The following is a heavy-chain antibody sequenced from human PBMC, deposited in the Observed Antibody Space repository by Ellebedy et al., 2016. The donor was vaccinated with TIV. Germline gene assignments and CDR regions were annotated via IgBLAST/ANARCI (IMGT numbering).Heavy chain of an antibody. Sequence: SETLSLXXTVSGASFNGYDWSWIRQPPGKGLEWIGKITHSGSTNYNPSLKSRVTMLVDTSKNQFSLKLGSVTAADTAVYYCASSPYGDYGIGYWGQGTLVTVSS. D-gene: IGHD4-17*01. V-gene: IGHV4-34*01. CDR2: ITHSGST. CDR3: ASSPYGDYGIGY. J-gene: IGHJ4*02. CDR1: GASFNGYD.